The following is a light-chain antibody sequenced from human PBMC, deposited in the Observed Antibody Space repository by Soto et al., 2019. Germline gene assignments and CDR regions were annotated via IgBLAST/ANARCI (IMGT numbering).Light chain of an antibody. J-gene: IGLJ2*01. V-gene: IGLV3-1*01. CDR2: QDS. Sequence: SYELTQPPSVSVSPGQTASITCSGDKLGDKYACWYQQKPGQSPVLVIYQDSKRPSGIPERFSGSNSGNTATLTISGTQAMDKADYYCQAWDSSFVVFGGGTKVTVL. CDR3: QAWDSSFVV. CDR1: KLGDKY.